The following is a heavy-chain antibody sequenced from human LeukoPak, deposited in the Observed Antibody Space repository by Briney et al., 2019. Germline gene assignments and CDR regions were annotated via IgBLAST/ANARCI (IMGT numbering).Heavy chain of an antibody. Sequence: GGSLRLSCAASGFTFSTYTMNWVRQAPGKGLEWVSSISSSSSYIYYADPVKGRFTISRDNAKNSLYLQMNSLRAEDTAVYYCARDPYSSSWPYYYYYYMDVWGKGTTVTVSS. V-gene: IGHV3-21*01. D-gene: IGHD6-13*01. CDR1: GFTFSTYT. CDR2: ISSSSSYI. CDR3: ARDPYSSSWPYYYYYYMDV. J-gene: IGHJ6*03.